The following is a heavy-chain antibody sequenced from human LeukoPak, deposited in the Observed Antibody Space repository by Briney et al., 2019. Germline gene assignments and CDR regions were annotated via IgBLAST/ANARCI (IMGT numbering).Heavy chain of an antibody. D-gene: IGHD5-18*01. CDR1: GYTFTSYL. J-gene: IGHJ4*02. CDR2: INPSGGST. CDR3: ARTGYSYGFYY. V-gene: IGHV1-46*01. Sequence: ASVKVSCKASGYTFTSYLLHWVRQAPGQGLEWMGKINPSGGSTSYAQKFQGRVTMARDTSTSTVYMELSSLRSEDTAVYYSARTGYSYGFYYWGQGTLVTVSS.